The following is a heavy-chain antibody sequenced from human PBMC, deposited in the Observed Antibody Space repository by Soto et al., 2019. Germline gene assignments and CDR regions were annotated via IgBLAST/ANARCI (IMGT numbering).Heavy chain of an antibody. Sequence: ASVKVSCKASEYTFTTYSLHWVRQAPGQGLEWMGIINPTSSSTSDAQKFQGRVTMTRDTSTSTVYMELSSLISEDTAVYYCARDLYISSWSVRGFDMWGQGTMVTVSS. D-gene: IGHD6-13*01. CDR2: INPTSSST. CDR3: ARDLYISSWSVRGFDM. J-gene: IGHJ3*02. V-gene: IGHV1-46*03. CDR1: EYTFTTYS.